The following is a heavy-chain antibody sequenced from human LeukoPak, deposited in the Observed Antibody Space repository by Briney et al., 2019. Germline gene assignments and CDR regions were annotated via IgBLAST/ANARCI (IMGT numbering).Heavy chain of an antibody. CDR2: INHSGST. Sequence: SETLSLTCAVYGGSFSGYYWSWIRQPPGKGLEWIGEINHSGSTNYNPSLKSRVTISVDTSKNQFSLKLSSVTAADTAVYYCARDIAAAWDPWSQGTLVTVSS. J-gene: IGHJ5*02. CDR3: ARDIAAAWDP. V-gene: IGHV4-34*01. CDR1: GGSFSGYY. D-gene: IGHD6-13*01.